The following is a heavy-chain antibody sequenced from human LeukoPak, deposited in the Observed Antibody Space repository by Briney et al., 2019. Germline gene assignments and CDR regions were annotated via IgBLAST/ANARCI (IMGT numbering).Heavy chain of an antibody. D-gene: IGHD3-9*01. Sequence: PGGSLRLSCAASGFTFDDYAMHWVRQAPGKGLEWVSGISWNSGSIGYADSVKGRFTISRDNAKNSLYLQMNSLRAEDMALYYCAKDIFRDERGLFDYWGQGTLVTVSS. V-gene: IGHV3-9*03. CDR3: AKDIFRDERGLFDY. CDR2: ISWNSGSI. J-gene: IGHJ4*02. CDR1: GFTFDDYA.